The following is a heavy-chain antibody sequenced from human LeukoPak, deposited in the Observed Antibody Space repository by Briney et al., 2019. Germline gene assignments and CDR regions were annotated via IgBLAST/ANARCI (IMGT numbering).Heavy chain of an antibody. V-gene: IGHV3-30*18. CDR3: AKRMGPSIAAADLDY. CDR2: ISYDGSNK. CDR1: GFTFNSYA. D-gene: IGHD6-13*01. Sequence: GGSLRLSCAASGFTFNSYAMNWVRQAPGKGLEWVSVISYDGSNKYYADSVKGRFTISRDNSKNTLYLQMNSLRAEDTAVYYCAKRMGPSIAAADLDYWGQGTLVTVSS. J-gene: IGHJ4*02.